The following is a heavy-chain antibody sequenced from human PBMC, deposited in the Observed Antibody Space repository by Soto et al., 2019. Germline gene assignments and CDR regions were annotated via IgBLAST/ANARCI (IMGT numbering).Heavy chain of an antibody. CDR1: GFTFSSYG. CDR3: ARVRYCSGGSCYSGFSTLDY. CDR2: IWYDGSNK. D-gene: IGHD2-15*01. Sequence: QVQLVESGGGVVQPGRSLRLSCAASGFTFSSYGMHWVRQAPGKGLEWVAVIWYDGSNKYYADSVKGRFTISRDNSKNTLYLRMNSLRAEDTAVYYCARVRYCSGGSCYSGFSTLDYWGQGTLVTVSS. V-gene: IGHV3-33*01. J-gene: IGHJ4*02.